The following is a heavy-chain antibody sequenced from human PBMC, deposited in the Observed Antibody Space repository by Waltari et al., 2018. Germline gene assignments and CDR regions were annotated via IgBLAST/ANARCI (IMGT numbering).Heavy chain of an antibody. J-gene: IGHJ4*02. D-gene: IGHD3-10*01. V-gene: IGHV1-69*08. CDR2: IIPIFGTA. Sequence: QVQLVQSGAEVKKPGSSVKVSCKASGGTFSSYAISWVRQAPEQGLEWMGRIIPIFGTANYAQKFQGRVTITADKSTSTAYMELSSLRSEDTAVYYCASGSRGFRESIGDPEYYFDYWGQGTLVTVSS. CDR1: GGTFSSYA. CDR3: ASGSRGFRESIGDPEYYFDY.